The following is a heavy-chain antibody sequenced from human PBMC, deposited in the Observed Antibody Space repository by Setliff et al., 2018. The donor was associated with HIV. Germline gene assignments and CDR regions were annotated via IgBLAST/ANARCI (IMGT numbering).Heavy chain of an antibody. D-gene: IGHD1-1*01. CDR3: ARQLFNSLDF. Sequence: ASVKVSCKTSGYTFTDYYMHWVRQAPGQGLEWMGRINANRGGTSYAQKFQGRVTMTRDTSINTAYMELDGLHSDDTAVYYCARQLFNSLDFWGQGTLVTVSS. V-gene: IGHV1-2*06. CDR2: INANRGGT. J-gene: IGHJ4*02. CDR1: GYTFTDYY.